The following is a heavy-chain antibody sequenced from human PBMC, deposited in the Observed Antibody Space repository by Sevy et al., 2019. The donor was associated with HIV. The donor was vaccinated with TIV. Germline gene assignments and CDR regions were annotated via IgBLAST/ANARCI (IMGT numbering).Heavy chain of an antibody. V-gene: IGHV3-23*01. CDR2: ISGGSSTI. CDR3: ARKYSSGWNPLDY. Sequence: GGSLRLSCAASGFTFSAYPMTRVRQAPGRGLEWVTVISGGSSTIYYADSVKGRFTISRDNSKNTLYLQMNSLRVEDTAVYYCARKYSSGWNPLDYWGQGTLVTVSS. J-gene: IGHJ4*02. D-gene: IGHD6-19*01. CDR1: GFTFSAYP.